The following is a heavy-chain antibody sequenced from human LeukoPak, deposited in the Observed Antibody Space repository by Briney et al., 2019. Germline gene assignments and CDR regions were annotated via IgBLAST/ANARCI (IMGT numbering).Heavy chain of an antibody. CDR2: INHSGST. Sequence: PSETLSLTCAVYGGSFSGYYWSWIRQPPGKGLEWIGEINHSGSTNYNPSLKSRVTISVDTSKNQFSLKLSSVTAADTAVYYCARGLASVWFDPGGQGTLVTVSS. CDR1: GGSFSGYY. CDR3: ARGLASVWFDP. J-gene: IGHJ5*02. V-gene: IGHV4-34*01.